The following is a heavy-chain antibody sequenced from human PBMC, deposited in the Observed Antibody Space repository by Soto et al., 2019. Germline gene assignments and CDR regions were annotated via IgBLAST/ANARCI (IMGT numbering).Heavy chain of an antibody. CDR3: AHTRELMGYCSGGSCYSLEYSWFDP. Sequence: QITLKESGPTLVKPTQTLTLTCTFSGFSLSTSGVGVGWIRQPPGKALEWLALIYWDDDKRYSPSLKSRLTXXPHTHNNQRGXXLXTXXPVHTATYYCAHTRELMGYCSGGSCYSLEYSWFDPWGQGTLVTVSS. CDR1: GFSLSTSGVG. CDR2: IYWDDDK. D-gene: IGHD2-15*01. V-gene: IGHV2-5*02. J-gene: IGHJ5*02.